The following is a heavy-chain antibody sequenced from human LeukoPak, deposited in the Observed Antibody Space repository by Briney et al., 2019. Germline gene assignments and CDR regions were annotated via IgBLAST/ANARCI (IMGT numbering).Heavy chain of an antibody. Sequence: GASVKVSCKASGYTFTSYGISWVQQAPGQGLEWMGWISAYNGNTNYAQKLQGRVTMTTDTSTSTAYMELRSLRSDDTAVYYCARAGGYCSSTSCYHSDYWGQGTLVTVSS. CDR2: ISAYNGNT. J-gene: IGHJ4*02. CDR1: GYTFTSYG. CDR3: ARAGGYCSSTSCYHSDY. V-gene: IGHV1-18*01. D-gene: IGHD2-2*01.